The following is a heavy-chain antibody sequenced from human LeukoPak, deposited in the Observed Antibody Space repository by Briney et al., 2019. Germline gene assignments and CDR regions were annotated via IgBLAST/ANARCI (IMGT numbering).Heavy chain of an antibody. CDR1: SGSISSYY. CDR2: IYYSGST. J-gene: IGHJ4*02. Sequence: SETLSLTCTVSSGSISSYYWSWIRQPPGKGLEWIGYIYYSGSTNYNPSLKSRVTISVDTSKNQFSLKLSSVTAADTAVYYCARDDLSEYYFDYWGQGTLVTVSS. CDR3: ARDDLSEYYFDY. D-gene: IGHD3-10*01. V-gene: IGHV4-59*01.